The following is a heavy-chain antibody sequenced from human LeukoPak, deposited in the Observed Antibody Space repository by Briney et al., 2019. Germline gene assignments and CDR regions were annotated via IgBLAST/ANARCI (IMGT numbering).Heavy chain of an antibody. D-gene: IGHD1-14*01. V-gene: IGHV3-23*01. CDR1: GFTVSNYA. CDR3: AKAEPRDSPTGARDY. Sequence: GGSLRLSCAASGFTVSNYAMTWDRQAPGKGLEWVSAIRGSGGSTYYADSVNGRFTISRDNSKNTLYLQMNSLRAEDTAVYYCAKAEPRDSPTGARDYWGQGTLVTVSS. J-gene: IGHJ4*02. CDR2: IRGSGGST.